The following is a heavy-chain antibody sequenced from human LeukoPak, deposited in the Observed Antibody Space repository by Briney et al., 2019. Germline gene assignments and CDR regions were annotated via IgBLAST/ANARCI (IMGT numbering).Heavy chain of an antibody. J-gene: IGHJ4*02. CDR3: ARVTAMVIDY. V-gene: IGHV4-59*01. CDR1: GGSISSYY. CDR2: IYYSGST. D-gene: IGHD5-18*01. Sequence: SETLSLTCTVSGGSISSYYWSWIRQPPGKGPEWIGYIYYSGSTNYNPSLKSRVTISVDTSKNQFSLKLSSVTAADTAVYYCARVTAMVIDYWGQGTLVTVSS.